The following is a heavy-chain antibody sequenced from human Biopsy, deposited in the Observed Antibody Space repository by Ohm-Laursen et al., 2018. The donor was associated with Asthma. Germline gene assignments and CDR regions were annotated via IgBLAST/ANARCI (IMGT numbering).Heavy chain of an antibody. Sequence: SSVKVPCKSLGGTLNTYVIGWVRQAPGQGLEWMGGINSVFGTTTYPQKFQDRVTITADDSTSTVYMELSSLRSEDTAVYYCARKAGSCISRTCYSLDSWGQGTLVTVSS. CDR1: GGTLNTYV. V-gene: IGHV1-69*01. CDR3: ARKAGSCISRTCYSLDS. D-gene: IGHD2-2*01. CDR2: INSVFGTT. J-gene: IGHJ4*02.